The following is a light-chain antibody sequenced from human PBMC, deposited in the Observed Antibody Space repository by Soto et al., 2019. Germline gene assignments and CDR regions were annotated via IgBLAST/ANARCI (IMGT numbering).Light chain of an antibody. CDR2: SND. V-gene: IGLV1-44*01. Sequence: QSVLTQPPSASGTPGQRVTMSCSGSSSNIGGNTVNWYQQMPGTAPKLLIYSNDQRPSGVPDRFSGSKSGTSASLAISGLQSEDGADYYCAAWDDSVNGWVFGGGTKLTVL. CDR3: AAWDDSVNGWV. J-gene: IGLJ3*02. CDR1: SSNIGGNT.